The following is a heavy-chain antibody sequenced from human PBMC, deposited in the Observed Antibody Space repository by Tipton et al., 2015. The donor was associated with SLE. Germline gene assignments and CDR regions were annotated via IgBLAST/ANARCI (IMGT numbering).Heavy chain of an antibody. CDR3: ARQLDLTGDIDY. V-gene: IGHV5-51*01. CDR2: IYPGDSEN. Sequence: QSGPEVKEPGESLKISCKGSGYRFSNYWIAWVRQMPGKGLEWMGSIYPGDSENTYSPSFQGQVTISADKSISTAYLQWSSLKASDTAMYYCARQLDLTGDIDYWGQGTLVTVPS. J-gene: IGHJ4*02. D-gene: IGHD7-27*01. CDR1: GYRFSNYW.